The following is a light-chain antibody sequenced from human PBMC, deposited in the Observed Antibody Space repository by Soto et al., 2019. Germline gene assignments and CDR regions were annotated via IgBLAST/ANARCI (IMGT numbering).Light chain of an antibody. CDR3: QQYGSSPPT. V-gene: IGKV3-20*01. J-gene: IGKJ1*01. Sequence: EIVLTQSPGTLSLSPGQRPTLSCRASQSVSSSYLAWYQQKPGQAPRLLIYGASSRATGIPDRFSGSGSGTDFTLTISRLEPEDFAVYYCQQYGSSPPTFGQGTKVDIK. CDR2: GAS. CDR1: QSVSSSY.